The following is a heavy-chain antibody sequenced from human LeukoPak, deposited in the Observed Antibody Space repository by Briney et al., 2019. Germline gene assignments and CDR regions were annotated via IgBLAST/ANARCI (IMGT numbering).Heavy chain of an antibody. CDR3: AREGTYYYESSAYSLFDP. Sequence: SQTLSLTCTVSGGSINTGSYYWSWIRQPAGKGLEWIGHIYTTGSTNYNPSLKSRVTISLDTSKNQFFLKLNSVTAADTAVYYCAREGTYYYESSAYSLFDPWGQGTLVTVSS. CDR1: GGSINTGSYY. V-gene: IGHV4-61*09. D-gene: IGHD3-22*01. J-gene: IGHJ5*02. CDR2: IYTTGST.